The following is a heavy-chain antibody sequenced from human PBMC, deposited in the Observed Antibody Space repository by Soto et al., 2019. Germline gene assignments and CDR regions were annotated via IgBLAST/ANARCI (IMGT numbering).Heavy chain of an antibody. CDR3: AATPKPQRYDSSGYSTNLDY. V-gene: IGHV4-61*01. D-gene: IGHD3-22*01. J-gene: IGHJ4*02. CDR2: IYDSGST. CDR1: GGSVSSGSYY. Sequence: QVQLQESGPGLVKPSETLSLTCTVSGGSVSSGSYYWSWIRQPPGKGLEWIGYIYDSGSTNYNPSLKSRVNISVDTSKNQFSLTLSSVTAADTAVYYCAATPKPQRYDSSGYSTNLDYWCQGTLVTVSS.